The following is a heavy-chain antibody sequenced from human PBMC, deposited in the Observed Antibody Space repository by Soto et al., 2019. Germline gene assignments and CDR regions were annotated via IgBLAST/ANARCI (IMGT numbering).Heavy chain of an antibody. D-gene: IGHD2-2*01. J-gene: IGHJ5*02. CDR1: GFTLSSYS. V-gene: IGHV3-21*01. CDR2: ISTSSSYI. Sequence: GGSLRLSCAASGFTLSSYSMNWVRQAPGKGLEWVSSISTSSSYIYYADSVKGRFTISRDNAKNSLYLQMNSLRAEDTAVYYCAREYCSSTSCYAVFWFDPWGQGTLVTVSS. CDR3: AREYCSSTSCYAVFWFDP.